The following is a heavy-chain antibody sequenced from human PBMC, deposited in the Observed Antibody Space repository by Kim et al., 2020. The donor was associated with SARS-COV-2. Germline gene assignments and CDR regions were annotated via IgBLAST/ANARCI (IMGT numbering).Heavy chain of an antibody. CDR2: FIPILGTA. CDR1: GGTFSSYA. V-gene: IGHV1-69*13. D-gene: IGHD3-22*01. Sequence: SVKVPCKASGGTFSSYAISWVRQAPRQGLEWMGGFIPILGTANYAQKFQGRVTITADESTSTAYMELSSLRSEDTAVYYCARDLSGYYSYFDYWGQGTLVTISS. CDR3: ARDLSGYYSYFDY. J-gene: IGHJ4*02.